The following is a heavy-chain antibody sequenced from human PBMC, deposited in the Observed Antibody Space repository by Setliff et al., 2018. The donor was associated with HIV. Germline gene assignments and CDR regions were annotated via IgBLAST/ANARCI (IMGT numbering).Heavy chain of an antibody. D-gene: IGHD1-26*01. CDR1: GGIFRREA. V-gene: IGHV1-69*06. Sequence: VASVKVSCKASGGIFRREAISWVRQAPGQGLEWMGGIIPIFGTTNYAQKFQGRVTITADKSTTTSYMELSSLRSEDTAVYYCARARDSGDYYYYYYMDVWGKGTTVTVSS. CDR3: ARARDSGDYYYYYYMDV. J-gene: IGHJ6*03. CDR2: IIPIFGTT.